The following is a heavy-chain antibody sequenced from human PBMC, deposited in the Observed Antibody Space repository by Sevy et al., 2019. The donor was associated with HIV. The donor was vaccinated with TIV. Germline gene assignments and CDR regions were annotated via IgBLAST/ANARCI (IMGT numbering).Heavy chain of an antibody. V-gene: IGHV3-21*01. CDR2: ISSSSSFI. D-gene: IGHD6-13*01. Sequence: GGSLRLSCTASGFTFSSYSMNWVRQAPGKGLEWVSSISSSSSFIYYADSVKGRFTISRDNAKNSLFLQMNSLRAEDTAVYYCARDYTDSSNWYFFQHWGQGTLVTVSS. J-gene: IGHJ1*01. CDR3: ARDYTDSSNWYFFQH. CDR1: GFTFSSYS.